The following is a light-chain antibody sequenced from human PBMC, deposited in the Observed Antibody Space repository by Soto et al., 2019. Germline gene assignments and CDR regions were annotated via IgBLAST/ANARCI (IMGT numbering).Light chain of an antibody. CDR2: GAS. J-gene: IGKJ1*01. CDR3: QQYNNWPQT. V-gene: IGKV3-15*01. CDR1: QSVSSN. Sequence: EIVMTPAPAALSMSPGERATLSCRASQSVSSNLAWYQQKPGQAPRLLIYGASTRATGIPARFSGSGSGTEFTLTISSLQSEDFAVYYCQQYNNWPQTFGQGTKV.